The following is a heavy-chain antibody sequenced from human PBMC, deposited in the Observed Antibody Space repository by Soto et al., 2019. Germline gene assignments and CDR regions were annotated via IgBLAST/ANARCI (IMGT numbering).Heavy chain of an antibody. CDR2: ISGSGGST. CDR3: AKDLGGWGYYYYYYMDV. V-gene: IGHV3-23*01. D-gene: IGHD2-15*01. J-gene: IGHJ6*03. Sequence: GGSLRLSCAASGFTFSSYAMSWVRQAPGKGLEWVSAISGSGGSTYYADSVKGRFTISRDNSKNTLYLQMNSLRAEDTAVYYCAKDLGGWGYYYYYYMDVWGKGTTVTVSS. CDR1: GFTFSSYA.